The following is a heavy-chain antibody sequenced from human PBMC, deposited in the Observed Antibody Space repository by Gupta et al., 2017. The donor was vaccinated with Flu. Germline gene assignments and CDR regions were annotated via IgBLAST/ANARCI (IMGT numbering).Heavy chain of an antibody. CDR3: AGGEDSTDYHLNY. D-gene: IGHD3-22*01. J-gene: IGHJ4*02. CDR1: GGSISRRVYY. Sequence: QVQLQESGPRLVKPSQTLSLTCTVSGGSISRRVYYWTWIRQSAGKRMEWIGRVYTSGSATYNPSLKTRVTISIDTSKNQLSLRLSSVTAADTAVYYCAGGEDSTDYHLNYWGQGALVTVSS. CDR2: VYTSGSA. V-gene: IGHV4-61*02.